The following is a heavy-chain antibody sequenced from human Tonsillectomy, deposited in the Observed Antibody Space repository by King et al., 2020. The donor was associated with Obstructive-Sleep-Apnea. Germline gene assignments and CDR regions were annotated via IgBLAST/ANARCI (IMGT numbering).Heavy chain of an antibody. CDR3: ARGRTVVTSSWVPFDY. V-gene: IGHV4-59*01. CDR2: IYYSGTT. CDR1: GGSISSYY. Sequence: VQLQESGPGLVKPSETLSLTCTVSGGSISSYYWSWIRQSPGKGLEWIGYIYYSGTTNYTPSLKSRVTISVDTSKHQFSLKLSSVTAADTAVYYCARGRTVVTSSWVPFDYWGQGTLVTVSS. D-gene: IGHD4-23*01. J-gene: IGHJ4*02.